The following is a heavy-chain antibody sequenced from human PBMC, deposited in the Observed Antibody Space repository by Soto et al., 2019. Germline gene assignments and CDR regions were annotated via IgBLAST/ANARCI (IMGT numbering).Heavy chain of an antibody. CDR1: GGSINSGDYY. CDR3: ARDLYEIYDSSRPYKGGMDV. V-gene: IGHV4-30-4*01. Sequence: PSETLSLTCTVSGGSINSGDYYWSWIRQPPGKGLEWIGYIYYSGSTYYNPSLKSRVTISVDTSKNQFSLKLSSVTAADTAVYYCARDLYEIYDSSRPYKGGMDVWGQGTTVTVFS. J-gene: IGHJ6*02. CDR2: IYYSGST. D-gene: IGHD3-22*01.